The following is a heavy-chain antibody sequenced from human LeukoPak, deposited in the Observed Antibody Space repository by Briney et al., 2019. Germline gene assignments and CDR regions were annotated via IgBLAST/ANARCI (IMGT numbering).Heavy chain of an antibody. V-gene: IGHV3-30*03. Sequence: GGSLRLSCAASGFTFSNYGMHWVRQAPGKGLEWVALISFDGSNKYYTDSVKGRFTISRDTSKNTLSLQMGSLRPEDTAVYYCARDSDGGLFDYWGQGTLVTVSS. CDR3: ARDSDGGLFDY. CDR2: ISFDGSNK. J-gene: IGHJ4*02. CDR1: GFTFSNYG. D-gene: IGHD4-23*01.